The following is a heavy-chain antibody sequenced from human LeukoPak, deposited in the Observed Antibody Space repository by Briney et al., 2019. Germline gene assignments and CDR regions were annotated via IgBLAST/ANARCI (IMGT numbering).Heavy chain of an antibody. Sequence: PGGSLRLSCAASRFTFSDYYMSWIRQAPGKGLEWVSYISSRSSDTNYADSVKGRFTISRDNAKKSLYLQMNSLRAEDTAVYYCARGGEGYNCFDPSGQGTLVTVSS. CDR1: RFTFSDYY. J-gene: IGHJ5*02. CDR2: ISSRSSDT. CDR3: ARGGEGYNCFDP. V-gene: IGHV3-11*05. D-gene: IGHD2-15*01.